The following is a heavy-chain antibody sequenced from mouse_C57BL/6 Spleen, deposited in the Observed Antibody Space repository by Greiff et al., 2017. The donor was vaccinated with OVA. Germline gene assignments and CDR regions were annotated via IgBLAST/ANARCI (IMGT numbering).Heavy chain of an antibody. CDR3: ARRWDRAWFAY. CDR1: GFTFSSYA. V-gene: IGHV5-4*03. Sequence: EVKLVESGGGLVKPGGSLKLSCAASGFTFSSYAMSWVRQTPEKRLEWVATISDGGSYAYYPDNVKGRFTISRDNAKNNLYLQMSHLKSEDTAMYYCARRWDRAWFAYWVQGTLVTVSA. CDR2: ISDGGSYA. J-gene: IGHJ3*01. D-gene: IGHD4-1*01.